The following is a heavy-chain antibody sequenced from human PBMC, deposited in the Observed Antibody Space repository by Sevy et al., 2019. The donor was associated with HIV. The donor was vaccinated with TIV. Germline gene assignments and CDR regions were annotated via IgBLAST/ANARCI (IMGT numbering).Heavy chain of an antibody. CDR2: IYYSGST. CDR1: GGSISSYY. CDR3: ARLSIAAAGYYFDY. V-gene: IGHV4-59*13. D-gene: IGHD6-13*01. Sequence: SETLSLTCTVSGGSISSYYWSWIRQPPGKGLEWIGYIYYSGSTNYNPSLKSRVTISVDTSKNQFSLKLSSVTAAETAVYYCARLSIAAAGYYFDYWGQGTLVTVSS. J-gene: IGHJ4*02.